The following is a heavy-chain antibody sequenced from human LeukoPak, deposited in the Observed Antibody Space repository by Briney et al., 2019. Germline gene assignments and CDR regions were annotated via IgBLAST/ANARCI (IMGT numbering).Heavy chain of an antibody. J-gene: IGHJ4*02. V-gene: IGHV3-30-3*01. Sequence: QTGGSLRLSCAASGFTFSSYAMHWVRQAPGKGLEWVAVISYDGSNKYYADSVKGRFTISRDNSKNTLYLQMNSLRAEDTAVYYLARVEYTAMVQYYFGYWGQGTLVTVPS. CDR1: GFTFSSYA. CDR2: ISYDGSNK. D-gene: IGHD5-18*01. CDR3: ARVEYTAMVQYYFGY.